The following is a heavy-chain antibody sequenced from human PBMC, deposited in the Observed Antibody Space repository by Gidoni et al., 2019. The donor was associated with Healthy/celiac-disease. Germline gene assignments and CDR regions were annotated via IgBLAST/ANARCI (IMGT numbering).Heavy chain of an antibody. CDR1: GGSFSGYY. V-gene: IGHV4-34*01. CDR3: ARLSKIAVAGTGEDYYYGMDV. D-gene: IGHD6-19*01. Sequence: QVQLQQWGAGLLKPSETLSLTCAVYGGSFSGYYWSWIHQPPGKGLEWIGEINHRGSTNYNPSLKSRVTISVDTSKNQFSLKLSSVTAADTAVYYCARLSKIAVAGTGEDYYYGMDVWGQGTTVTVSS. CDR2: INHRGST. J-gene: IGHJ6*02.